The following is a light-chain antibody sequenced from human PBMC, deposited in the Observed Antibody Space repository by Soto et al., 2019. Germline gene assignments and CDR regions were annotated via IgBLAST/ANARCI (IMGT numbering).Light chain of an antibody. J-gene: IGKJ4*01. V-gene: IGKV1-5*03. CDR1: QTINTW. Sequence: DIPMTQSPSTLSASVGDRVTITCRASQTINTWLAWYQQKPGKAPKLLIHKASSLESGVPSGFSGSGSGTEFHLTISSLQVDDSATYYCQQYEAYPLTFGVGTKVEIK. CDR2: KAS. CDR3: QQYEAYPLT.